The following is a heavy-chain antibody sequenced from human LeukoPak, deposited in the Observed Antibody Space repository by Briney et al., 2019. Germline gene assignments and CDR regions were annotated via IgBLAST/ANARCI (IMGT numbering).Heavy chain of an antibody. J-gene: IGHJ5*02. D-gene: IGHD2-21*01. Sequence: DAWMTWVRQPPGKGLEWIGYIYYSGSTYYNPSLKSRVTISVDTSKNQFSLKLRYVTAADTAVYFCARDATHSPKGFDPWGQGTLVTVSS. V-gene: IGHV4-30-4*08. CDR2: IYYSGST. CDR1: DAW. CDR3: ARDATHSPKGFDP.